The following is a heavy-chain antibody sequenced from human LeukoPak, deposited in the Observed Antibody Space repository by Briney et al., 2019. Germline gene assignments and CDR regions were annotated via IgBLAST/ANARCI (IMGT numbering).Heavy chain of an antibody. Sequence: GGSLRLSCADSRFMFSSYWMTWVRQAPGKGLEGVANIDQDGSEKSYVDSVKGRVTISRDNTKNSLYLQMNSLRAEDTALYYCARDQAAPGDYWGQGTLVTVSS. CDR3: ARDQAAPGDY. CDR2: IDQDGSEK. CDR1: RFMFSSYW. V-gene: IGHV3-7*01. D-gene: IGHD6-25*01. J-gene: IGHJ4*02.